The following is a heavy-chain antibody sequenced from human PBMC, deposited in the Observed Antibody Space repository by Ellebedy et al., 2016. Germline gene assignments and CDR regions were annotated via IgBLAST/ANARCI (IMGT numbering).Heavy chain of an antibody. V-gene: IGHV1-18*01. D-gene: IGHD4-23*01. J-gene: IGHJ4*02. CDR2: ISGYNGNT. CDR1: GYTFSTQG. CDR3: VTDPVYGGNAVFHY. Sequence: ASVKVSCXPSGYTFSTQGLSWVRLAPGQGLEWMGWISGYNGNTNFADKFQGRVSMTKDTSTSTAYMELRSLRPDDTAVYYCVTDPVYGGNAVFHYWGQGTLVSVSS.